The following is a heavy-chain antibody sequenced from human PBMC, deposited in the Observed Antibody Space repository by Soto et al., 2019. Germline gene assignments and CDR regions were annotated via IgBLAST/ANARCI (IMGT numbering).Heavy chain of an antibody. CDR3: AKGRCSGTSCYSDY. J-gene: IGHJ4*02. CDR2: VSGGGGVT. V-gene: IGHV3-23*01. Sequence: EVQLLESGGGLVQPGGSLRLSCAASGFSFSDYAMRWVRQAPGKGLEWVSGVSGGGGVTNYADSVKGRFTISRDNSKNTVYLQMNGLRAEDTAIYYCAKGRCSGTSCYSDYWGQGTLVTVSS. CDR1: GFSFSDYA. D-gene: IGHD2-15*01.